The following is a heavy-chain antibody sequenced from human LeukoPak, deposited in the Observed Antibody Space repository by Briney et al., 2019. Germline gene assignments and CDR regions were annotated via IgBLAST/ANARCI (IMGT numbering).Heavy chain of an antibody. J-gene: IGHJ4*02. CDR1: GGSISSGGYY. Sequence: SQTLSLTCTVSGGSISSGGYYWGWIRQPPGKGLEWIGIIYYSGSTYYNPSLKSRVTISVDTSKNQFSLKLSSVTAADTAVYYCASEGERSQHHHGSGSDWGQGTLVTVSS. CDR3: ASEGERSQHHHGSGSD. CDR2: IYYSGST. V-gene: IGHV4-39*07. D-gene: IGHD3-10*01.